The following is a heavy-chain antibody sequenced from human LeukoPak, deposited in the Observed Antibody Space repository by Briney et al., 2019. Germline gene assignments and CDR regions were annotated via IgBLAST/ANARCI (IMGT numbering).Heavy chain of an antibody. Sequence: GSLRLSCAASGFTFSSYGMHWVRQAPGKGLEWVAVISYDGSNKYYADSVKGRFTISRDNSKNTLYLQMNSLRAEDTAVYYCAKEAQFDYWYFDLWGRGTLVTVSS. V-gene: IGHV3-30*18. CDR2: ISYDGSNK. CDR1: GFTFSSYG. D-gene: IGHD5-24*01. J-gene: IGHJ2*01. CDR3: AKEAQFDYWYFDL.